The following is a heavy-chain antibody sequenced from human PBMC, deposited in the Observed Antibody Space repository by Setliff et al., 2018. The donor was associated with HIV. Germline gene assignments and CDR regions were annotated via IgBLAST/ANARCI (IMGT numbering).Heavy chain of an antibody. D-gene: IGHD4-17*01. CDR3: ASWAGTTPATTFFGPIDY. CDR1: GFTFNNHA. V-gene: IGHV3-23*01. Sequence: GGSLRLSCAASGFTFNNHAVTWFRQAPGKGLEWVSGISGSGVSTYYADSVKGRFTISRDNSKNTLYLQMNSLRAEDTAIYYCASWAGTTPATTFFGPIDYWGQGTLVTVSS. J-gene: IGHJ4*02. CDR2: ISGSGVST.